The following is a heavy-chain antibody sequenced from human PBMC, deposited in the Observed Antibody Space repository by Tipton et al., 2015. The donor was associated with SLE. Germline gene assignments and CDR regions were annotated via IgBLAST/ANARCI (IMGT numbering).Heavy chain of an antibody. CDR3: TREARGFDY. CDR1: GFTFSTYA. J-gene: IGHJ4*02. CDR2: TYSGGPT. Sequence: SLRLSCAASGFTFSTYAMNWVRQAPGKGLEWVSVTYSGGPTYYADSVKGRFTISRDNSKNTVYLQLSSLRAGDTATYYCTREARGFDYWGQGNLVTVSS. V-gene: IGHV3-23*03.